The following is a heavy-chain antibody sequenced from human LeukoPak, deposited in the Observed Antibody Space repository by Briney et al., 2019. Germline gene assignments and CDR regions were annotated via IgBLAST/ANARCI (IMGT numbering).Heavy chain of an antibody. CDR1: GGSISSSSYY. CDR2: IYYSGST. CDR3: ARQISGLFDY. V-gene: IGHV4-39*01. J-gene: IGHJ4*02. D-gene: IGHD3-22*01. Sequence: SETLSLTCTVSGGSISSSSYYWGWIRQPPGKGLEWIGSIYYSGSTYYNPSLKSRVTISVDTSKNQFSLKLSSVTAADTAVYYCARQISGLFDYWGQGTLVTVSS.